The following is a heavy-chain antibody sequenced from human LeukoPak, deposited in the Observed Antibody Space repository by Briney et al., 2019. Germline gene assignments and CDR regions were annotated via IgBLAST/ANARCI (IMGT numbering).Heavy chain of an antibody. D-gene: IGHD3-10*01. J-gene: IGHJ4*02. CDR1: GLTFSSYE. V-gene: IGHV3-48*03. CDR3: ARDLRDAYGEFDY. Sequence: GGSLRLSCAASGLTFSSYEMNWVRQAPGKGLEWVSYISSSGSIIYYADSVKGRFIISRDNAKNSLYLQMNSLRAEDTAVYYCARDLRDAYGEFDYWGQGTLVTVSS. CDR2: ISSSGSII.